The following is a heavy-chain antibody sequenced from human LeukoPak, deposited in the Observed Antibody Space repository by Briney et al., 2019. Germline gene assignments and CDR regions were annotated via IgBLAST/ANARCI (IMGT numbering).Heavy chain of an antibody. J-gene: IGHJ4*02. CDR3: AKVIREVDMSHDY. CDR1: GFAFSYYA. V-gene: IGHV3-23*01. D-gene: IGHD5-24*01. Sequence: PGGSLRLSCAASGFAFSYYAMSWVRQAPGKGLEWVSGISGSGNTHYTDSVKGRFTISRDNSKNTLYLQMNSLRAEDTAVYYCAKVIREVDMSHDYWGQGALVTVSS. CDR2: ISGSGNT.